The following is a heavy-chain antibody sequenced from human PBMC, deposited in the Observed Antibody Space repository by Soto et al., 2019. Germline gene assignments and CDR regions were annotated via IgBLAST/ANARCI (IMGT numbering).Heavy chain of an antibody. CDR2: ISYDGSNK. D-gene: IGHD6-19*01. CDR1: GFTFSSYG. V-gene: IGHV3-30*18. Sequence: GGSLRLSCAASGFTFSSYGMHWVRQAPGKGLEWVAVISYDGSNKYYADSVKGRFTISRDNSKNTLYLQMNSLRAEDTAVYYCAKDSGWYNYYYYYMDVWGKGTTVTVSS. J-gene: IGHJ6*03. CDR3: AKDSGWYNYYYYYMDV.